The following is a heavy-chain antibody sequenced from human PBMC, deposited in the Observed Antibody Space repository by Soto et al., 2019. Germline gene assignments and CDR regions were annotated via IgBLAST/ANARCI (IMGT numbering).Heavy chain of an antibody. J-gene: IGHJ4*02. CDR3: AREDSGAPHRFDY. V-gene: IGHV1-69*05. CDR2: IIPIFGTA. Sequence: QVQLVQSGAEVKKPGSSVKVSCKASGGTFSSYAISWVRQAPGQGLEWMGGIIPIFGTANYAQKFQGRVTXTXDXXTSTAYMELSSLSSEDTAVYYCAREDSGAPHRFDYWGQGTLVTVSS. CDR1: GGTFSSYA. D-gene: IGHD1-26*01.